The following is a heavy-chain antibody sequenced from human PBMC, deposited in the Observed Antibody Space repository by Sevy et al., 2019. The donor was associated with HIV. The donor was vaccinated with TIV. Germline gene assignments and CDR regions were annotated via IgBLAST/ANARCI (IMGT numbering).Heavy chain of an antibody. CDR1: GFTFSSYW. V-gene: IGHV3-7*01. J-gene: IGHJ4*02. CDR2: IKQDGSEK. Sequence: GGSLRLSCAASGFTFSSYWMSWVRQAPGKGLEWVANIKQDGSEKYYVDSVKGRFTISRDNAKNSLYLQMNSLRAEDTAVYYCARARYQLQLRFGYWGQGTLVTVSS. CDR3: ARARYQLQLRFGY. D-gene: IGHD2-2*01.